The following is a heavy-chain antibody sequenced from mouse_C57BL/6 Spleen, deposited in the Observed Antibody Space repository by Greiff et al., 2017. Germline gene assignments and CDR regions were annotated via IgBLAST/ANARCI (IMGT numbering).Heavy chain of an antibody. D-gene: IGHD1-1*01. J-gene: IGHJ4*01. V-gene: IGHV3-6*01. CDR1: GYSITSGYY. CDR3: ARGNYGEGYYYAMDY. CDR2: ISYDGSN. Sequence: EESGPGLVKPSQSLSLTCSVTGYSITSGYYWNWIRQFPGNKLEWMGYISYDGSNNYNPSLKNRISITRDTSKNQFFLKLNSVTTEDTATYYCARGNYGEGYYYAMDYWGQGTSVTVSS.